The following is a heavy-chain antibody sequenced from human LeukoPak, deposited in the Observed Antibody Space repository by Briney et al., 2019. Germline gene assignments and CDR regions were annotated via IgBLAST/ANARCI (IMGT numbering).Heavy chain of an antibody. CDR3: AREAGPIYVYYMAG. CDR2: IYYLWST. V-gene: IGHV4-59*01. D-gene: IGHD5/OR15-5a*01. CDR1: GGSISSYY. J-gene: IGHJ6*03. Sequence: SETLSLTCTVSGGSISSYYWFGIQQPPGKGLEWIGYIYYLWSTNYNSSLKSRVTISVDTSKNQSSLKLSSVTAAATAVYYCAREAGPIYVYYMAGWSKATTVTVSS.